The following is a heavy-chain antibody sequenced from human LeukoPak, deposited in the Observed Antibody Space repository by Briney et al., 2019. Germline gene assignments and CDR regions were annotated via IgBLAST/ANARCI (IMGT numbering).Heavy chain of an antibody. J-gene: IGHJ5*02. CDR2: IIPIFGTA. Sequence: GASVKVSCKASGYTFTSYGISWVRQAPGQGLEWMGGIIPIFGTANYAQKFQGRVTITADESTSTAYMELSSLRSGDTAVYYCARDQGRIVGATDWFDPWGQGTLVTVSS. CDR1: GYTFTSYG. CDR3: ARDQGRIVGATDWFDP. D-gene: IGHD1-26*01. V-gene: IGHV1-69*13.